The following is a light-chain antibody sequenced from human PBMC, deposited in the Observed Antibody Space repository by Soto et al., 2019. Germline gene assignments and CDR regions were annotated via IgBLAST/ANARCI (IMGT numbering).Light chain of an antibody. CDR1: QSVSNSY. Sequence: EIVLTQSPGTLSLSPGERATLSCRASQSVSNSYLAWYQQKPGQAPRLLIYGASSRATGISDMFSGSGSGTDFTLTISRLEPEDFAVYYCQQYGSSPQTFGQGTKVEIK. V-gene: IGKV3-20*01. J-gene: IGKJ1*01. CDR3: QQYGSSPQT. CDR2: GAS.